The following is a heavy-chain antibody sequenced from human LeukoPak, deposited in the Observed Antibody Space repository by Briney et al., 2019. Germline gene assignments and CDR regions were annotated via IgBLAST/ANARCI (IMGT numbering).Heavy chain of an antibody. D-gene: IGHD6-13*01. CDR1: GYDFTSYW. V-gene: IGHV5-51*01. CDR2: IDPGDSDT. CDR3: ARVKSSSWYDFDY. J-gene: IGHJ4*02. Sequence: GESLKISCKGSGYDFTSYWVGWVRQMPGKGLEWMGIIDPGDSDTRYSLSFQGQVTISADKSISTAYLQWSSLKASDTAIYYCARVKSSSWYDFDYWGQGTLVTVSS.